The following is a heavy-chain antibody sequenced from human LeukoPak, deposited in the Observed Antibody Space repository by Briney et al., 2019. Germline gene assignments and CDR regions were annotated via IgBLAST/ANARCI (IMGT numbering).Heavy chain of an antibody. V-gene: IGHV4-59*12. D-gene: IGHD6-6*01. CDR2: IYHSGSS. Sequence: SETLSLTCTVSGGSLSSYFWSWIRQPPGKGLEWIGYIYHSGSSFYNPSLKSRVTISIDTSKNQFSLKLSSVTAADTAVYYCARGRWWFAGRPPHYMDVWGKGTTVTVSS. J-gene: IGHJ6*03. CDR1: GGSLSSYF. CDR3: ARGRWWFAGRPPHYMDV.